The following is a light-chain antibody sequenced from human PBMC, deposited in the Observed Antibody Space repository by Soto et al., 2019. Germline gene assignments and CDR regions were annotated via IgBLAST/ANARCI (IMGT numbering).Light chain of an antibody. V-gene: IGKV1-39*01. Sequence: DIQMTQCQSSLSASIGDRITITCRASQSISTYLNWYQQRPGKAPNLLIYGASTLHNGVPSRFSGSGSATDFTLTISSLQPEDFATYYCQQSFITPPLTFGGGTKVEIK. CDR2: GAS. CDR1: QSISTY. CDR3: QQSFITPPLT. J-gene: IGKJ4*01.